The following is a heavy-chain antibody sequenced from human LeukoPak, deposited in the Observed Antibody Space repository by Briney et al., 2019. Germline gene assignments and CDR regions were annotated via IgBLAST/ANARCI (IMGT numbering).Heavy chain of an antibody. J-gene: IGHJ5*02. CDR1: GGSISSGGYS. Sequence: HPSETLSLTCAVSGGSISSGGYSWSWVRQAPGKGLEWISYVSPSSGTIYYADSVKGRFTISRDNTNNSLFLQMNSLRDDDTAVYYCTTFGNVWFDPWGQGTLVTVSS. D-gene: IGHD3-10*01. CDR3: TTFGNVWFDP. CDR2: VSPSSGTI. V-gene: IGHV3-48*02.